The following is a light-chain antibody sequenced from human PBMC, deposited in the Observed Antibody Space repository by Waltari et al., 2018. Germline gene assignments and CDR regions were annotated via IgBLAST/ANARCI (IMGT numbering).Light chain of an antibody. J-gene: IGLJ2*01. Sequence: LTQPPVVSGSPGQSVTISCTGTSNDIGAFKYVSWYQQFPGKAPKLISYDVNTRPSGFSDSFSGSKSGNTAALTISGLQPEDEADYHCSSYGGTNTFLFGGGTRLTVL. CDR2: DVN. V-gene: IGLV2-11*01. CDR1: SNDIGAFKY. CDR3: SSYGGTNTFL.